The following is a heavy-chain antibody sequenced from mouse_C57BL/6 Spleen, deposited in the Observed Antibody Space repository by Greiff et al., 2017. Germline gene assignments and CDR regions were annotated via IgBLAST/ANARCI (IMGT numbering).Heavy chain of an antibody. J-gene: IGHJ1*03. V-gene: IGHV5-12*01. Sequence: EVKLVESGGGLVQPGGSLKLSCAASGFTFSDYYMYWVRQTPEKRLEWVAYISNGGGSTYYPDTVKGRFTIARDNAKNTLYLQMSRLTAEDTAMYYCARHGLLGCFDVWGTGTTVTVSS. D-gene: IGHD2-3*01. CDR3: ARHGLLGCFDV. CDR2: ISNGGGST. CDR1: GFTFSDYY.